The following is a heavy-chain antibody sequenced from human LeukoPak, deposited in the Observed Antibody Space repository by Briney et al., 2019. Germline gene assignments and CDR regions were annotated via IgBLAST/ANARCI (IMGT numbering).Heavy chain of an antibody. V-gene: IGHV3-30*18. CDR1: GFTFSSYG. Sequence: GGSLRLSCAASGFTFSSYGMHWVRQAPGKGLEWVAVISYDGSNKFYGDSVKGRFTISRDSSKNTLYLQMSSLRAEDTAVYYCAKELRGYSYGEHWGQGTLVTVSS. D-gene: IGHD5-18*01. CDR3: AKELRGYSYGEH. J-gene: IGHJ4*02. CDR2: ISYDGSNK.